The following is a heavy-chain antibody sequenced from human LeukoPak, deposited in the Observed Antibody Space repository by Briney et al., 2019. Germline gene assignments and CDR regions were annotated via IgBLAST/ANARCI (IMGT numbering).Heavy chain of an antibody. J-gene: IGHJ4*02. CDR2: ISGNGAGT. CDR3: AREDSSMVLSLDY. Sequence: GGSLRLSCAASAFTFSRDDMAWVRQPPGKRPEWTSSISGNGAGTHYIDSVRGRFIISRDNSKNTVYLQMNSLRAEDTAIYYCAREDSSMVLSLDYWGQGTLVTVSS. CDR1: AFTFSRDD. V-gene: IGHV3-23*01. D-gene: IGHD5-18*01.